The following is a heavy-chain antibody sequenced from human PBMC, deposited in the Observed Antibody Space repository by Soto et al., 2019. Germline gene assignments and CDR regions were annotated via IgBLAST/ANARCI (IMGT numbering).Heavy chain of an antibody. D-gene: IGHD2-2*01. V-gene: IGHV1-69*06. CDR3: ARVNWAYCSSTSCYADY. CDR1: GGTFSSYA. J-gene: IGHJ4*02. CDR2: IIPIFGTA. Sequence: SVKVSCKASGGTFSSYAISWVRQAPGQGLEWVGGIIPIFGTANYAQKLQGRVTITADKSTSTAYMELSSLRSEDTAVYYCARVNWAYCSSTSCYADYWGQGTLVTVS.